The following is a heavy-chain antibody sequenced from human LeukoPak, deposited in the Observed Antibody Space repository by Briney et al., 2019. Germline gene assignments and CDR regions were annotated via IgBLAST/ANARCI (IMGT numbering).Heavy chain of an antibody. CDR3: AKRGPGSPESGKYYFDY. CDR1: GFTFSASG. J-gene: IGHJ4*02. Sequence: GGSLRLFCAASGFTFSASGMTWVRQAPGKGLEWVTGISVSGRRTEYADSVKGRFTISRDNSKNTVYLQMNGLRVEDTAVYYCAKRGPGSPESGKYYFDYWGQGTLVTVSS. CDR2: ISVSGRRT. V-gene: IGHV3-23*01. D-gene: IGHD3-10*01.